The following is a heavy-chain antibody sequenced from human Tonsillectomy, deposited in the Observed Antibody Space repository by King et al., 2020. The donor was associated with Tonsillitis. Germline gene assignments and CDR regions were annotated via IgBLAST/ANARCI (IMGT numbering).Heavy chain of an antibody. J-gene: IGHJ4*02. V-gene: IGHV1-2*02. Sequence: LVESGAEVKKPGASVKVSCKASGYTFTGYHMHWGRQAPGQGLEWVGWINPNSGWTNYAQKFQGRVTMTRDTSISTAYMEASRLRSDDTAVYYCARRYNWNDAAGYWGQGTLVTVSS. CDR1: GYTFTGYH. CDR2: INPNSGWT. CDR3: ARRYNWNDAAGY. D-gene: IGHD1-20*01.